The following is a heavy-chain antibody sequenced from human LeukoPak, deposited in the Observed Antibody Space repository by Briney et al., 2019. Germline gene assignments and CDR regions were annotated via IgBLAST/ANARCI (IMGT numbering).Heavy chain of an antibody. CDR2: ISSSGSTI. CDR1: GFTFSSYE. D-gene: IGHD6-13*01. V-gene: IGHV3-48*03. CDR3: ARDQAGRHSDY. J-gene: IGHJ4*02. Sequence: HPGGSLRLSCAASGFTFSSYEMNWVRQAPGKGLEWVSYISSSGSTIYYADSVKGRFTISRDNAKNSLYPQMNSLRAEDSAVYYCARDQAGRHSDYWGQGTLVTVSS.